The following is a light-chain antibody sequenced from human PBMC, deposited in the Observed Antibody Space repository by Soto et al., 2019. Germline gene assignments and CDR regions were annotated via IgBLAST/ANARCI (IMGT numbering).Light chain of an antibody. CDR3: QQHYKRPPWT. CDR1: QSVDTN. CDR2: GAS. V-gene: IGKV3-15*01. Sequence: EVVMTQSPATLSVSPGERATLGCRASQSVDTNVAWYQQKPGRAPRLLIYGASTRAAGIPVRFSGSGPGTEFTLTISSLQSEDFAVYYCQQHYKRPPWTFGQGTKVDIK. J-gene: IGKJ1*01.